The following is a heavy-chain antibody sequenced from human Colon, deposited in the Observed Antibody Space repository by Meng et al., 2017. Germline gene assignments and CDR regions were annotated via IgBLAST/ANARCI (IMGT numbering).Heavy chain of an antibody. CDR2: VSVYNT. CDR3: ARTPFGGAVGTIGNWFDP. J-gene: IGHJ5*02. Sequence: SETAVRRSGGSVTVSCKCSGYRFCSIGISWVRPDPGQGLGWMGLVSVYNTNYARKFQDRVTMTTDTSTNTAYMELRSLRSDDTAVYYCARTPFGGAVGTIGNWFDPWGQGTLVTVSS. CDR1: GYRFCSIG. D-gene: IGHD3-16*01. V-gene: IGHV1-18*01.